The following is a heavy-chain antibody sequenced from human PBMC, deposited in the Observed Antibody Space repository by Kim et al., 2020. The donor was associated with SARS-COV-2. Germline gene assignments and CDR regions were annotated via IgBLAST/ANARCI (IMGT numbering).Heavy chain of an antibody. CDR2: ISGSGGST. Sequence: GGSLRLSCAASGFTFSSYAMSWVRQAPGKGLEWVSAISGSGGSTYYADSVKGRFTISRDNSKNTLYLQMNSLRAEDTAVYYCAKDPAANTYYYYYYMDVWGKGTTVTVSS. V-gene: IGHV3-23*01. CDR1: GFTFSSYA. CDR3: AKDPAANTYYYYYYMDV. J-gene: IGHJ6*03. D-gene: IGHD2-2*01.